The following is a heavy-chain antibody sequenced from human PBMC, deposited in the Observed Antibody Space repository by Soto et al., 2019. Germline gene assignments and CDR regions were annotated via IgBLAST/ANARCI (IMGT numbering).Heavy chain of an antibody. Sequence: EASMKVSGKASGYTFTSYGISWGRQAPGQGLEGMGWISAYNGNTNYAQKLQGRVTMTTDTSKSTAYMELRSLRSDDTAVYYCARVAHLAAAGTDYYYYMDVWGKGTTVTVSS. J-gene: IGHJ6*03. CDR1: GYTFTSYG. V-gene: IGHV1-18*01. D-gene: IGHD6-13*01. CDR2: ISAYNGNT. CDR3: ARVAHLAAAGTDYYYYMDV.